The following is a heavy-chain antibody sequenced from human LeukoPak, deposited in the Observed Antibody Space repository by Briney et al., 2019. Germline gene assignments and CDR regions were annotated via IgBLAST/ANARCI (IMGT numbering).Heavy chain of an antibody. Sequence: ASVKVSCKASGYTFTSYGISWVRQAPGHGLEWMGWISAYNGNTNYAQKLQGRVTMTTDTSTSTAYMELRSLRSDDTAVYYCARVGGYYPSHWYFDLWGRGTLVTVSS. D-gene: IGHD3-22*01. V-gene: IGHV1-18*01. CDR1: GYTFTSYG. J-gene: IGHJ2*01. CDR3: ARVGGYYPSHWYFDL. CDR2: ISAYNGNT.